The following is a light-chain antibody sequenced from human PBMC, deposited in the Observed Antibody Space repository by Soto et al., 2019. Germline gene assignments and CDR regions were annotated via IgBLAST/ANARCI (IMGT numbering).Light chain of an antibody. CDR1: QTTNTW. CDR2: DDS. CDR3: QQYISYPYT. Sequence: DIQMTQFPSTLSASVGDRVTITCRASQTTNTWLAWYQQKPGTAPKLMIYDDSSLGGGVTSRFSASGSGTEFTLTISSLQPDDLATYYCQQYISYPYTFGPGTKVEIK. J-gene: IGKJ2*01. V-gene: IGKV1-5*01.